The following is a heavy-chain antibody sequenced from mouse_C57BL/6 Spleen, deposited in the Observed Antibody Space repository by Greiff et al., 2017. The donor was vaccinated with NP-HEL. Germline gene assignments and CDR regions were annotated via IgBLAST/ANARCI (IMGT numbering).Heavy chain of an antibody. Sequence: VQLQQSGPELVKPGASVKISCKASGYAFSSSWMNWVKQRPGKGLEWIGRIYPGDGDTNYNGKFKGKATLTADKSSSTAYMQLSSLTSEDSAVYFCASSWGDYYYAMDYWGQGTSVTVSS. CDR3: ASSWGDYYYAMDY. J-gene: IGHJ4*01. CDR2: IYPGDGDT. CDR1: GYAFSSSW. V-gene: IGHV1-82*01.